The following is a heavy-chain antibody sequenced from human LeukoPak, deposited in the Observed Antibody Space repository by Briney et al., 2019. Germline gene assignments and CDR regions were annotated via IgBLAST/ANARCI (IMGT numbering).Heavy chain of an antibody. V-gene: IGHV3-23*01. D-gene: IGHD6-19*01. CDR2: ISGSGGST. Sequence: GGSLRLSCAASGFTFDDYAMHWVRQAPGKGLEWVSAISGSGGSTYYADSVKGRFTTSRDNSKNTLYLQMNSLRAEDTAVYYCAVARVSYSSGWYTGGYYFDYWGQGTLVTVSS. CDR1: GFTFDDYA. CDR3: AVARVSYSSGWYTGGYYFDY. J-gene: IGHJ4*02.